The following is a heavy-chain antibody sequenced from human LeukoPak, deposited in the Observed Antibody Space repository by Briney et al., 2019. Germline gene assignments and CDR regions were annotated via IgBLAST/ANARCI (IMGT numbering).Heavy chain of an antibody. CDR2: IYYSGST. CDR1: DSSISRYN. CDR3: ARFALRGVDY. D-gene: IGHD4-17*01. V-gene: IGHV4-59*01. Sequence: SEILSLTRPVSDSSISRYNWSWIRQPPGKGLEWIGYIYYSGSTNYNPSLKSRVTISVDTSKNQFSLKLSSVTAADTAVYYCARFALRGVDYWGQGTLVTVSS. J-gene: IGHJ4*02.